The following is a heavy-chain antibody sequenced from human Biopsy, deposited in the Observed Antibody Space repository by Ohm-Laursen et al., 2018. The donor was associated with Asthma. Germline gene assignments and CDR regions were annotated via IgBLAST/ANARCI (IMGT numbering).Heavy chain of an antibody. V-gene: IGHV1-2*04. Sequence: SVNVSCKASGYPFTDYYVHWVRQAPGQGLEWMGRIDPNSGGTNYAQKFQGWVTMTRDTSISTAYMELSRLRSDDTAVYYCARGYSGSDRIVYYYSGLEVWGQGTTVTVSS. CDR2: IDPNSGGT. J-gene: IGHJ6*02. CDR3: ARGYSGSDRIVYYYSGLEV. D-gene: IGHD5-12*01. CDR1: GYPFTDYY.